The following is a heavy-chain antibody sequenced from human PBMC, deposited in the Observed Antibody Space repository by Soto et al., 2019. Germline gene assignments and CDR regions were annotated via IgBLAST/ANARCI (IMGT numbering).Heavy chain of an antibody. J-gene: IGHJ4*02. CDR1: GFTFSSYS. Sequence: PGGSLRLSCAASGFTFSSYSMNWVRQAPGKGLEWVSSISSSSSYIYYADSVKGRFTISRDNAKNSLYLQMNSLRAEDTAVYYLVCERDYGHKIFYCCGQRPWVTVSP. V-gene: IGHV3-21*01. D-gene: IGHD4-17*01. CDR2: ISSSSSYI. CDR3: VCERDYGHKIFYC.